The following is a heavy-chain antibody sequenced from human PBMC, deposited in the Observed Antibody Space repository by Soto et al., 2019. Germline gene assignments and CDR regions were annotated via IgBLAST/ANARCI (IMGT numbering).Heavy chain of an antibody. Sequence: GGSLGLSWSASGFTVRSNYMSWVRQAPGKALEWVSVIYSGGSTYYADSVRGRFTISRDNSKNTLYLQMNSLRAEDTAVYYCAKDRAAAAGRYYYYGMDVCGQGTTVTVSS. CDR1: GFTVRSNY. CDR3: AKDRAAAAGRYYYYGMDV. D-gene: IGHD6-13*01. V-gene: IGHV3-53*01. CDR2: IYSGGST. J-gene: IGHJ6*02.